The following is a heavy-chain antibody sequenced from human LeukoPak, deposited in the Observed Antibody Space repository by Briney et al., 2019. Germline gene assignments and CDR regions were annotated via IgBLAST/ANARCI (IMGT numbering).Heavy chain of an antibody. CDR1: GFTFSSYW. D-gene: IGHD2-2*01. V-gene: IGHV3-7*03. Sequence: PGGSLRLSCAASGFTFSSYWMSWVRQAPGKGLEWVANIKQDGSEKYYVDSVKGRFTISRDNAKNSLYLQMNSLRAEDTAVYYCAKVVSRYCSSTSCPEDYWGQGTLVTVSS. CDR2: IKQDGSEK. CDR3: AKVVSRYCSSTSCPEDY. J-gene: IGHJ4*02.